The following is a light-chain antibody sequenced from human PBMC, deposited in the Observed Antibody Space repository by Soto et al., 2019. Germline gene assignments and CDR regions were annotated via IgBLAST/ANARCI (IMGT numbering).Light chain of an antibody. J-gene: IGLJ1*01. V-gene: IGLV2-14*01. Sequence: QSVLTQPASVSGSPGQSITLSCTGTSSDVGGYNYVSWYQQHPDKAPKLIIYEGTYRPSGVSNRFSGSKSDNTASLTISGLQAEDEADYYCSSYTSTTDVFGTGTKLTVL. CDR1: SSDVGGYNY. CDR2: EGT. CDR3: SSYTSTTDV.